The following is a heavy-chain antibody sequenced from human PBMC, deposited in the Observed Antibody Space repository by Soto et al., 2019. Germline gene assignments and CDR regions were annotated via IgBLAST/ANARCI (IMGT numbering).Heavy chain of an antibody. V-gene: IGHV4-30-2*01. D-gene: IGHD3-22*01. Sequence: SETLSLTCAVSGGSISSGGYSWSWIRQPPGKGLEWIGYIYHSGSTYYNPSLKSRVTISVDRSKNQFSLKLSSVTAADTAVYYCARVPYYYDSSGYPLSWFDPWGQGTLVTGSS. CDR2: IYHSGST. CDR3: ARVPYYYDSSGYPLSWFDP. J-gene: IGHJ5*02. CDR1: GGSISSGGYS.